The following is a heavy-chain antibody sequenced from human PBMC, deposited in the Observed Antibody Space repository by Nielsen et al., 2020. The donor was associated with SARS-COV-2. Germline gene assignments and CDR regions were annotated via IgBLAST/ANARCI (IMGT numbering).Heavy chain of an antibody. V-gene: IGHV4-39*01. D-gene: IGHD6-19*01. J-gene: IGHJ5*02. CDR2: NNYSGST. CDR1: GGSISTGTYY. CDR3: ARTGIAVAGILGP. Sequence: SETLSLTCTVSGGSISTGTYYWSWIRQPPGKGLEWIGSNNYSGSTYYNPSLKSRVTISLDTSKNQFSLKLSTVTAADTAVYYCARTGIAVAGILGPWGQGTLVTVSS.